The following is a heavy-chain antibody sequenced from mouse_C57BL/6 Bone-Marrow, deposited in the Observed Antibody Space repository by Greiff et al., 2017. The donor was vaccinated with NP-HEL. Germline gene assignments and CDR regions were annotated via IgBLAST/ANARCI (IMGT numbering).Heavy chain of an antibody. D-gene: IGHD1-1*01. J-gene: IGHJ1*03. V-gene: IGHV5-17*01. CDR1: GFTFSDYG. CDR2: ISSGSSTI. CDR3: ATFITTVSWYFDV. Sequence: EVKLEESGGGLVKPGGSLKLSCAASGFTFSDYGMHWVRQAPEKGLEWVAYISSGSSTIYYADTVKGRFTISRDNAKNTLFLQMTSLRSEDTAMYYCATFITTVSWYFDVWGTGTTVTVSS.